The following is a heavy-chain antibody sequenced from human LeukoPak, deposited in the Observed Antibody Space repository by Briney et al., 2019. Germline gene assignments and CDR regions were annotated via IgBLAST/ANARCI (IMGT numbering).Heavy chain of an antibody. J-gene: IGHJ4*02. CDR2: IKQDGSEK. V-gene: IGHV3-7*01. CDR1: GFTFSSYW. CDR3: ARDYWYYDFWSGSYDY. Sequence: GGSLRLSCAASGFTFSSYWMSWVRQAPGKGLEWVANIKQDGSEKYYVDSVKGRFTISRDNAKNSLYLQMNSLRAEDTAVYYCARDYWYYDFWSGSYDYWGQGTLVTVSS. D-gene: IGHD3-3*01.